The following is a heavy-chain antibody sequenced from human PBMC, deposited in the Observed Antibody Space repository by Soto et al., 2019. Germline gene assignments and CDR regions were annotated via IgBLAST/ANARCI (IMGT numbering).Heavy chain of an antibody. J-gene: IGHJ4*02. CDR2: IIPIFGTA. CDR1: GGTFSSYA. Sequence: QVQLVQSGAEVKKPGSSVKVSCKASGGTFSSYAISWVRQAPGQGLEWMGGIIPIFGTANYAQKFQGRVTITADESTSTAYMELSSLRSEDTAVYYCAREGRATDCGGDCSSHYFDYWGQGTLVTVSS. D-gene: IGHD2-21*02. CDR3: AREGRATDCGGDCSSHYFDY. V-gene: IGHV1-69*12.